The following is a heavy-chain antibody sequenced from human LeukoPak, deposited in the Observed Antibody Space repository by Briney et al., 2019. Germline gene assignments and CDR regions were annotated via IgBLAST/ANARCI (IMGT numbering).Heavy chain of an antibody. V-gene: IGHV4-61*08. J-gene: IGHJ4*02. CDR1: GGSISSGDYY. CDR3: ARGYTYDLLPDY. CDR2: IHSSGST. D-gene: IGHD5-18*01. Sequence: PSETLSLTCTVSGGSISSGDYYWSWIRQPPGKGLEWIGYIHSSGSTNYNPSLKSRVTISVDSSKNQFSLKLNSVTAADTAVYYCARGYTYDLLPDYWGQGTLVTVSS.